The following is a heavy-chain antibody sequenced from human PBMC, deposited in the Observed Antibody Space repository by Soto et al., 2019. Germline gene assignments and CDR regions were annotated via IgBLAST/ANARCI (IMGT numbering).Heavy chain of an antibody. Sequence: VQLLESGGGLIQPGGSLRLSCAASGFTFSYGIHWLRQAPGKGLEWVAYISYDSSNKFYGDSVKGRFTISRDNSKNTQFRQMNSLRAEDTAVYYGAKLVIGYCSGNTCDDYWGQGTLVAVSS. D-gene: IGHD2-15*01. J-gene: IGHJ4*02. CDR3: AKLVIGYCSGNTCDDY. CDR2: ISYDSSNK. V-gene: IGHV3-30*18. CDR1: GFTFSYG.